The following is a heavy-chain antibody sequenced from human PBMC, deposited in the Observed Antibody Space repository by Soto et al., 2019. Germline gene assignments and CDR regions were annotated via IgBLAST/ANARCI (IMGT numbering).Heavy chain of an antibody. CDR1: GDSVSSNIVA. CDR2: TYYRSRWYN. V-gene: IGHV6-1*01. CDR3: ERGTAAGYFGH. D-gene: IGHD6-25*01. Sequence: SQTLSLTCAISGDSVSSNIVAWNWIRQSPSRGLEWLGRTYYRSRWYNTYAVSVKSRISINPDTYKNQLSLQLNSVTPEDTAVYYCERGTAAGYFGHWGQGTLVTVSS. J-gene: IGHJ4*02.